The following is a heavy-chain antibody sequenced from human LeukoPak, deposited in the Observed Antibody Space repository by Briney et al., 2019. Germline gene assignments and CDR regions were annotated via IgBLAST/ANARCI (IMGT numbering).Heavy chain of an antibody. CDR2: GYYSGNT. CDR3: ARLVSSFYHFDY. V-gene: IGHV4-59*12. Sequence: SETLSLTCTVSGGSISTYYWTWIRQPPGMGLEWIGFGYYSGNTNYNPSLQGRVTMSIDTSENQFSLSLRSVTAADTAVYYCARLVSSFYHFDYWGQGALVTVSS. J-gene: IGHJ4*02. D-gene: IGHD5/OR15-5a*01. CDR1: GGSISTYY.